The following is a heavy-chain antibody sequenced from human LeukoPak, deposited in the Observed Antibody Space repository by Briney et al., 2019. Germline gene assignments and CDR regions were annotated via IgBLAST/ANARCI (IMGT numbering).Heavy chain of an antibody. Sequence: PGGSLRLSCAASGFTFSSYAMHWVRQAPGKGLEWVALISSDGNTKYYADSVKGRFTISTDNSKNTLFLQMNSLRAEDTAVYYCARVSIFGVVIPPDFWGQGTLVTVSS. J-gene: IGHJ4*02. D-gene: IGHD3-3*02. V-gene: IGHV3-30*01. CDR2: ISSDGNTK. CDR3: ARVSIFGVVIPPDF. CDR1: GFTFSSYA.